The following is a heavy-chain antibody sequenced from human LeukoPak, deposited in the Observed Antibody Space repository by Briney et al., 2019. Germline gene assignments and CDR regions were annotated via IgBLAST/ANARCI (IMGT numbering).Heavy chain of an antibody. CDR3: ARGKAAAGTGNLFDP. CDR2: IYFSGSI. Sequence: PSQPLSLTCTLSGGSINRGGYYWTWIRKHPGKGLEWNGYIYFSGSIYYNPSLKSRVTISVDTSKNQFSLKLSSVTAADTAVYYCARGKAAAGTGNLFDPWGQGTLVTVSS. CDR1: GGSINRGGYY. J-gene: IGHJ5*02. V-gene: IGHV4-31*03. D-gene: IGHD6-13*01.